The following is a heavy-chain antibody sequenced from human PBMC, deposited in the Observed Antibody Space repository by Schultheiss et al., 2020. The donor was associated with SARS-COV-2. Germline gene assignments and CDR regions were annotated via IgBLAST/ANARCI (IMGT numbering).Heavy chain of an antibody. J-gene: IGHJ5*02. CDR2: ISSNGGST. CDR3: AKESREWELLSWFDP. D-gene: IGHD1-26*01. Sequence: VGSLRLSCAASGFTFSSYAMSWVRQAPGKGLEWVSAISSNGGSTYYADSVKGRFTISRDNSKNTLYLQMNSLRAEDTAVYYCAKESREWELLSWFDPWGQGTLVTVSS. V-gene: IGHV3-23*01. CDR1: GFTFSSYA.